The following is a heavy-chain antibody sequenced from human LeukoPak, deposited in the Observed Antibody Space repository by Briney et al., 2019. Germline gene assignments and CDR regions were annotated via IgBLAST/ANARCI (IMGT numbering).Heavy chain of an antibody. V-gene: IGHV3-74*01. Sequence: GGSLRLSCAASGFTFSTYWMHWVRQAPGKGRVWVSRVNGGGSSTNYADSVKGRFTISRDNAKNTLYLQMNSLRAEDTAVYYCARDGIAAVDFDYWGQGILVTVSS. D-gene: IGHD6-13*01. CDR2: VNGGGSST. CDR1: GFTFSTYW. CDR3: ARDGIAAVDFDY. J-gene: IGHJ4*02.